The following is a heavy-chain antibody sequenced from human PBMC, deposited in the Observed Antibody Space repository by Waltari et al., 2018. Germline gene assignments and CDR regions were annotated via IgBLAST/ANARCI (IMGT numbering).Heavy chain of an antibody. J-gene: IGHJ4*02. CDR1: GFTFSRYG. Sequence: QLQLVESGGGVVQPGRSLRLHCAASGFTFSRYGIHWVRKAPGKGLEGVAVIWYDGSNKYYADSVKGRFTISRDKSKNTLYLQMNSLRAEDTAVYYCARDRTGRADIVAPTDYWGQGTLVTVSS. D-gene: IGHD5-12*01. V-gene: IGHV3-33*01. CDR3: ARDRTGRADIVAPTDY. CDR2: IWYDGSNK.